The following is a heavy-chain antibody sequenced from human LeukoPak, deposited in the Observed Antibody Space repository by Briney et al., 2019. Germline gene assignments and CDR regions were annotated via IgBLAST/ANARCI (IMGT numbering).Heavy chain of an antibody. Sequence: GGSLRLSCAASGFTVSSNYMSWVRQAPGKGLEWVSVIYSGGGTDYADSVKGRFTISTDNSKNTLYLQMNSLRAEDTAVYYCARGTYDRSFDYWGQGTLVTVSS. CDR1: GFTVSSNY. V-gene: IGHV3-53*01. J-gene: IGHJ4*02. CDR3: ARGTYDRSFDY. D-gene: IGHD3-22*01. CDR2: IYSGGGT.